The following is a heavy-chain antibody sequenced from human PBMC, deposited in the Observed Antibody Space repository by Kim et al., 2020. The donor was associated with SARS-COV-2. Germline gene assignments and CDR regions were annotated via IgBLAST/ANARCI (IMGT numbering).Heavy chain of an antibody. CDR3: ARAGQQQMFSRTC. J-gene: IGHJ4*02. D-gene: IGHD6-13*01. CDR2: INTDGSSI. Sequence: GSLRLSCEASGFIFSNYWMHWVRQAPGKGLVWVSQINTDGSSITYADSVKGRFTISRDNAKNTLYLQMNSLRAEDTAVYYCARAGQQQMFSRTCWGQGTLVTVSS. V-gene: IGHV3-74*01. CDR1: GFIFSNYW.